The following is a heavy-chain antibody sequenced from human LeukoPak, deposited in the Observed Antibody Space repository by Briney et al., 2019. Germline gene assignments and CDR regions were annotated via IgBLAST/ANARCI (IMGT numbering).Heavy chain of an antibody. V-gene: IGHV3-30-3*01. D-gene: IGHD1-26*01. Sequence: GGSLRLSCAASGFTFRTYAMHWVRQAPGKGLEWVAFISYDGSDKSYAGSVKGRTTVSRDNSKNTLYLQMNSLRAEDTAVYYCARDPYSGSYYDYWGQGTLVTVSS. CDR3: ARDPYSGSYYDY. CDR2: ISYDGSDK. CDR1: GFTFRTYA. J-gene: IGHJ4*02.